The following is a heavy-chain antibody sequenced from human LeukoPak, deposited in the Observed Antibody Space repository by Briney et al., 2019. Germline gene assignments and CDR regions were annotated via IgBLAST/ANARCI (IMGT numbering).Heavy chain of an antibody. Sequence: GGSLRLSCAASGFTFSDYILDWVRQAPGKGLEWVGRIRRGANRYTTEYAASVKGRFIISRDDSKNSLYLHMNSLKTEDTAVYHCTRDGGEGGNSAFDIWGQGTRVTVSS. J-gene: IGHJ3*02. CDR1: GFTFSDYI. V-gene: IGHV3-72*01. CDR2: IRRGANRYTT. CDR3: TRDGGEGGNSAFDI. D-gene: IGHD3-16*01.